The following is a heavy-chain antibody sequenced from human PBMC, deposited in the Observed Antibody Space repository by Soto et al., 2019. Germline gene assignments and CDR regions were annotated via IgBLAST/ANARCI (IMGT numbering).Heavy chain of an antibody. Sequence: SETLSLTCTVSGGSISSYYWSWIRQPPGKGLEWIGYIYYSGSTNYNPSLKSRVTISVDTSKNQFSLKLSSVTAADTAVYYCARVVVVPAATYNWFDPWGQGTLVT. V-gene: IGHV4-59*01. D-gene: IGHD2-2*01. CDR1: GGSISSYY. CDR3: ARVVVVPAATYNWFDP. J-gene: IGHJ5*02. CDR2: IYYSGST.